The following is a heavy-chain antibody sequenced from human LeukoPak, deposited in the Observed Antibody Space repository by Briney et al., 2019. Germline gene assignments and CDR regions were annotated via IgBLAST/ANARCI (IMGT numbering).Heavy chain of an antibody. CDR2: IRYDESDK. CDR1: GFIFSTYG. Sequence: GGSLRLSCAASGFIFSTYGMHWVRQAPGKGLEWVAFIRYDESDKYYADSVRGRFTISRDNAKSSLYLQMNSLRAEDTAVYYCARDFIAPDGPDYFDYWGQGTLVTVSS. V-gene: IGHV3-30*02. CDR3: ARDFIAPDGPDYFDY. J-gene: IGHJ4*02. D-gene: IGHD6-13*01.